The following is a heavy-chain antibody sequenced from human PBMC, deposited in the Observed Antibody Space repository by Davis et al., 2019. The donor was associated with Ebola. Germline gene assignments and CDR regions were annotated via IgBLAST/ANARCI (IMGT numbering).Heavy chain of an antibody. D-gene: IGHD6-19*01. CDR2: ISSSSSYI. J-gene: IGHJ4*02. CDR3: AGAPSIAVAGYFDY. V-gene: IGHV3-21*01. Sequence: GESLKISCAASGFTFSSYSMNWVRQAPGKGLEWVSSISSSSSYIYYADSVKGRFTISRDNAKNSLYLQMNSLRAEDTAVYYCAGAPSIAVAGYFDYWGQGTLVTVSS. CDR1: GFTFSSYS.